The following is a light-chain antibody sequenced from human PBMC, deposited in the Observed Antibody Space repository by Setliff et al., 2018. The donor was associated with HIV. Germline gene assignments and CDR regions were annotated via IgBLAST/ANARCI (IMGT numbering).Light chain of an antibody. V-gene: IGLV1-40*01. CDR3: QSYDTNLTGYV. CDR1: SSNIGADYD. CDR2: AND. J-gene: IGLJ1*01. Sequence: SALTQPPSVSGAPGQRVTISCAGSSSNIGADYDVNWYRQFPGAAPKLLIYANDHRPSGVPDRFSGSKSGTSASLGITGLQAEDEADYYCQSYDTNLTGYVFGTGTKVTVL.